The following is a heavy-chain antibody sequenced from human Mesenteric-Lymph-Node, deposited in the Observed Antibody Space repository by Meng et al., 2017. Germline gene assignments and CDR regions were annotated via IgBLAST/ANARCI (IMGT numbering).Heavy chain of an antibody. CDR1: GFTFSNAW. Sequence: LSLTCAASGFTFSNAWMSWVRQAPGKGLEWVARVRSKADGGTTDYAAHVKGRFTVSRDDSINTLFLQMSGLTTEDTALYYCATTLLYGSGAEWGQGTLVTVSS. V-gene: IGHV3-15*01. J-gene: IGHJ4*02. CDR2: VRSKADGGTT. CDR3: ATTLLYGSGAE. D-gene: IGHD3-10*01.